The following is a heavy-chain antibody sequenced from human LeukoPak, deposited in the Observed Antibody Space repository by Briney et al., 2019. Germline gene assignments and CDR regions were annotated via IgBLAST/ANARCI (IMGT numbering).Heavy chain of an antibody. J-gene: IGHJ5*02. CDR2: ISAYNGNT. V-gene: IGHV1-18*01. CDR3: ARDTRIQLWNWFDP. D-gene: IGHD5-18*01. Sequence: GASVKVSCKASGYTFTSYGISWVRQAPGQGLEWMGWISAYNGNTNYAQKLQGRVTMTTDTSTSTAYMELRSLRSDDTAMYYCARDTRIQLWNWFDPWGQGTLVTVSS. CDR1: GYTFTSYG.